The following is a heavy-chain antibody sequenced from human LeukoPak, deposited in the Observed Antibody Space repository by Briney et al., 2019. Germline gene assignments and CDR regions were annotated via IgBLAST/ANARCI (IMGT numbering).Heavy chain of an antibody. CDR2: LWCDGTTK. CDR1: EFSFSSYG. CDR3: ARARNNYDSSGYSALDY. J-gene: IGHJ4*02. Sequence: PGRSLRLSCAASEFSFSSYGMHWVRQAPGKGLQWVASLWCDGTTKYHADSVKGRFTISRDNSQSTLYLQMNSLRAEDTAVYYCARARNNYDSSGYSALDYWGQGTLVTVSS. V-gene: IGHV3-33*01. D-gene: IGHD3-22*01.